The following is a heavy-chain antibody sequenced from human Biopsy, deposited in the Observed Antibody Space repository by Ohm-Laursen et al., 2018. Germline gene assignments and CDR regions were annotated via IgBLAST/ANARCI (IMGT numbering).Heavy chain of an antibody. CDR2: TYYRTKWYN. D-gene: IGHD1-1*01. CDR3: ARGTPTGIPFNWLDS. CDR1: GDLVSSNDAA. V-gene: IGHV6-1*01. Sequence: SQTLSLTCAISGDLVSSNDAAWNWIRQSPSRGLEWLGRTYYRTKWYNDYALFVKGRITISAETSKNQVSLQLTSVTPEDTAVYYCARGTPTGIPFNWLDSWGQGALVTVSS. J-gene: IGHJ5*01.